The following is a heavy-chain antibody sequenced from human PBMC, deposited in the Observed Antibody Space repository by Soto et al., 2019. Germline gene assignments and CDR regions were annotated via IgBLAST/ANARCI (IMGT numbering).Heavy chain of an antibody. CDR1: GGSISSSNW. V-gene: IGHV4-4*02. D-gene: IGHD5-12*01. CDR3: ARGQGYSGYDDKWFDP. J-gene: IGHJ5*02. CDR2: IYHSGST. Sequence: SETLSLTCAVSGGSISSSNWWSWVRQPPGKGLEWIGEIYHSGSTNYNPSLKSRVTISVDKSKNQFSLKLSSVTAADTAVYYCARGQGYSGYDDKWFDPWGQGTLVTVSS.